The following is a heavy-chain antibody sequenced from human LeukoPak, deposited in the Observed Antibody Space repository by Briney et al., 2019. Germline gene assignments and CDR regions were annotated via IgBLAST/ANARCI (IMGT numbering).Heavy chain of an antibody. V-gene: IGHV3-53*01. CDR1: GFTVSGDY. D-gene: IGHD3-22*01. Sequence: GGSLRLSCAASGFTVSGDYMSWVRQAPGKGLEWVSVTYNDGSTYYAASVKGRFTIARDNSKNTLYLQMNSLRAEDTAVYYCARDHSRGYYYLDSWGQGTLVTVSS. CDR2: TYNDGST. J-gene: IGHJ4*02. CDR3: ARDHSRGYYYLDS.